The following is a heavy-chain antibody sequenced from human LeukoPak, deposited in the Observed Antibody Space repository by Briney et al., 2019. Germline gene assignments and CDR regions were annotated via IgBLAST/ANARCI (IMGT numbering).Heavy chain of an antibody. V-gene: IGHV3-30-3*01. Sequence: PGRSLRLSCAASGFTFSSYAMHWVRQAPGKGLEWVAVISYDGSNKYYADSVKGRFTISRDNSKNTLYLQMNSLRAEDTAVYYCARGPKWELLPXAFDIWGQGTMVTVSS. D-gene: IGHD1-26*01. CDR2: ISYDGSNK. CDR3: ARGPKWELLPXAFDI. J-gene: IGHJ3*02. CDR1: GFTFSSYA.